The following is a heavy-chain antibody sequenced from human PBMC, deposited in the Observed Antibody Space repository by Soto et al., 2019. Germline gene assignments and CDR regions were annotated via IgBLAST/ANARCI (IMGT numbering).Heavy chain of an antibody. J-gene: IGHJ4*02. D-gene: IGHD1-26*01. CDR3: AKDNVFGSVGNDY. Sequence: GGSLRLSCAASGFTFSSYAMSWVRQAPGKGLEWVSAISGSGGSTYYADSVKGRCTISRSNSKNTLFLQMNSLRAEDTAVYYCAKDNVFGSVGNDYWGQGTLVTVSS. V-gene: IGHV3-23*01. CDR1: GFTFSSYA. CDR2: ISGSGGST.